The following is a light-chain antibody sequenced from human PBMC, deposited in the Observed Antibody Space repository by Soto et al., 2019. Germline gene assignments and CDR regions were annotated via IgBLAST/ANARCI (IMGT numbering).Light chain of an antibody. CDR2: AAS. CDR1: QGIIDY. J-gene: IGKJ1*01. CDR3: QKYNSAPRT. V-gene: IGKV1-27*01. Sequence: DIQMTQSPSSLAASVGDRVTITCRASQGIIDYLAWYQQKPGKPPKLLIYAASTLQSGVPSRFSGSGAGTDFTLTFSSLQTEDVATYYCQKYNSAPRTFGQGTKVEIK.